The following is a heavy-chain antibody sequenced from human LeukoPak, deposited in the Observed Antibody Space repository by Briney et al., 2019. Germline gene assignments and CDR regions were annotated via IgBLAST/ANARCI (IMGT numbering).Heavy chain of an antibody. J-gene: IGHJ5*02. D-gene: IGHD3-3*02. Sequence: PSETLSLTCTVSGDSIMSSRYSWGWIRQAPGKGLEWIGSFSYRGSSYYNPSLKSRVALPVDTSENQFSLRLRSVTAADTAVYYCARDISWFDPWGQGTLVTVSS. CDR2: FSYRGSS. CDR1: GDSIMSSRYS. CDR3: ARDISWFDP. V-gene: IGHV4-39*07.